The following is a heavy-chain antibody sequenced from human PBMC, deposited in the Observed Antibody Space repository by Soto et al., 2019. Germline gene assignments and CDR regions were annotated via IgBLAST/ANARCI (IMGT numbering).Heavy chain of an antibody. CDR1: GFTFSSYG. V-gene: IGHV3-30*18. CDR3: AKDDQITASIDY. D-gene: IGHD3-16*01. Sequence: QVQLLESGGGVVQPGRSLRLSCAASGFTFSSYGMHWVRQAPGKGLEWVAVISYDGSNKYYVDSVKGRFTISRDNSKNTLYLQMNSLRAEYTAVYYGAKDDQITASIDYWCQGTLVTVSS. J-gene: IGHJ4*02. CDR2: ISYDGSNK.